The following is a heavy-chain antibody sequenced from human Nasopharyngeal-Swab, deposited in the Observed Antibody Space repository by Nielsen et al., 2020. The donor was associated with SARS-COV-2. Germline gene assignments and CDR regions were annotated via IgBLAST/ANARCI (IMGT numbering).Heavy chain of an antibody. V-gene: IGHV1-69*13. J-gene: IGHJ3*02. CDR3: ATSPVVPAARDDAFDI. CDR1: GDTFSSYA. Sequence: SVKVSCKASGDTFSSYAISRVRQAPGQGLEWMGGIIPIFGTANYAQKFQGRVTITADESTSTAYMELSSLRSEDTAVYYCATSPVVPAARDDAFDIWGQGTMVTVSS. CDR2: IIPIFGTA. D-gene: IGHD2-2*01.